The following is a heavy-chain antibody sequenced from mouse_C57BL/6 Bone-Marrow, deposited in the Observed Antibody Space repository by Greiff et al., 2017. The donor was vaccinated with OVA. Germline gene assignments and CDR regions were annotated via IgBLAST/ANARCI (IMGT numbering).Heavy chain of an antibody. CDR3: ARDDWDDFDY. D-gene: IGHD4-1*01. Sequence: EVHLVESGGGLVKPGGSLKLSCAASGFTFSSYAMSWVRQTPEKRLEWVATISDGGSYTYYPDNVKGRFTISRDNAKNNLYLQMSHLKSEDTAMYYCARDDWDDFDYWGQGTTLTVSS. V-gene: IGHV5-4*01. CDR2: ISDGGSYT. CDR1: GFTFSSYA. J-gene: IGHJ2*01.